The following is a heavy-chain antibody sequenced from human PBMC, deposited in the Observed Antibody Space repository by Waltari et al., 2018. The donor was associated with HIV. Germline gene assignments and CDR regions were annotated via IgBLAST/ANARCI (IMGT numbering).Heavy chain of an antibody. CDR3: VSMQRSYGSEQSRYFYFGIDV. CDR2: RVRSVNT. J-gene: IGHJ6*02. Sequence: EVQLVESGGNLTQPGGSLILSCAVSGFSVDSNYMSWVRQSPGKGLDWVAVRVRSVNTNEVESGKGRFTIFRDNSKNTLYLQMNTLRVEVTAVYYCVSMQRSYGSEQSRYFYFGIDVWGQGTSVIVSS. D-gene: IGHD3-10*01. V-gene: IGHV3-53*01. CDR1: GFSVDSNY.